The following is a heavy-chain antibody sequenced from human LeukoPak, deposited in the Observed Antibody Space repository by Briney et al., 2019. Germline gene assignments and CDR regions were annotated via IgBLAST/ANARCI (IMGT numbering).Heavy chain of an antibody. CDR1: GFTFSSYA. D-gene: IGHD6-19*01. CDR2: ISSSGSTI. J-gene: IGHJ6*02. Sequence: GGSLRLSCAASGFTFSSYAMTWVRQAPGKGLEWVSYISSSGSTIYYADSVKGRFTISRDNAKNSLYLQMNSLRAEDTAVYYCARDPRIAVAGYYYYYGMDVWGQGTTVTVSS. CDR3: ARDPRIAVAGYYYYYGMDV. V-gene: IGHV3-48*04.